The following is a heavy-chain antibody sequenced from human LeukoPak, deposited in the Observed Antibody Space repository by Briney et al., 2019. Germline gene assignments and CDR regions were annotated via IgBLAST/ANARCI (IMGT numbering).Heavy chain of an antibody. J-gene: IGHJ3*02. CDR2: IIPIFGTA. Sequence: SVKVSCKASGGTFSSYAVSWVRQAPGQGLEWMGGIIPIFGTANYAQKFQGRVTITADKSTSTAYMELSSLRSEDTAVYYCARRYCSGGSCYHDAFDIWCQGTMVTVSS. CDR3: ARRYCSGGSCYHDAFDI. CDR1: GGTFSSYA. D-gene: IGHD2-15*01. V-gene: IGHV1-69*06.